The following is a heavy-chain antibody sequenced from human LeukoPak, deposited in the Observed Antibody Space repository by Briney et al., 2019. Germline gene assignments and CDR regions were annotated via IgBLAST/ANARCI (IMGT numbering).Heavy chain of an antibody. CDR1: GFTFSSHA. CDR2: ISGSGGST. D-gene: IGHD6-19*01. J-gene: IGHJ4*01. Sequence: GGSLRLSCAASGFTFSSHAMTWVRQTAGKGLEWVSAISGSGGSTYYADSVKGRLTISRDNSKNTLYLQMNSLRAEDTAVYYCATNAGQWLVPFDYWGLGTLVTVSS. CDR3: ATNAGQWLVPFDY. V-gene: IGHV3-23*01.